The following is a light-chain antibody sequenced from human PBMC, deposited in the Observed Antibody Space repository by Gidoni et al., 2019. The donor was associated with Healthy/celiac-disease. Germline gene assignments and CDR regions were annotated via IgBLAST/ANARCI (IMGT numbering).Light chain of an antibody. V-gene: IGKV4-1*01. J-gene: IGKJ4*01. CDR3: QQYYSTPLT. Sequence: DIVMTQSPDSLAVSRGERATINCKSSQRVLYSSNNRNYLAWYQQKPGQPPKLLIYWASNRESGVPDRFSGSGSGTDFTLTISSLQAEDVAVYYCQQYYSTPLTFGGGTKVEIK. CDR2: WAS. CDR1: QRVLYSSNNRNY.